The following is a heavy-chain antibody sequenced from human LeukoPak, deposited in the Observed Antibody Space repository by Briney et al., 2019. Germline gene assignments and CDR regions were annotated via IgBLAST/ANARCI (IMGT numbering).Heavy chain of an antibody. CDR2: ISYDGSNK. CDR1: GFTFSSYA. Sequence: GGSLRLSCAASGFTFSSYAMHWVRQAPGKGLEWVAVISYDGSNKYYADSVKGRFTISRDNSKNTLYLQMNSLRAEDTAVYYCASPYYGILTGYNYGMDVWGKGTTVTVSS. CDR3: ASPYYGILTGYNYGMDV. D-gene: IGHD3-9*01. J-gene: IGHJ6*04. V-gene: IGHV3-30*04.